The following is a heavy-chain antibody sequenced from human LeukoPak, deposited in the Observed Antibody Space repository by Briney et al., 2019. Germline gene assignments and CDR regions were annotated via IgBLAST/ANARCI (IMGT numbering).Heavy chain of an antibody. CDR2: IYYSGST. Sequence: SETLSLTCTVSGGSISNTNYYWGWIRQPPGKGLEWIGNIYYSGSTYYNPSLKSRVTISVDTSKNQFSLKLSSVTAADTAVYYCARAYGTYYDFWSGSPYAYYFDYWGQGTLVTVSS. CDR3: ARAYGTYYDFWSGSPYAYYFDY. J-gene: IGHJ4*02. D-gene: IGHD3-3*01. V-gene: IGHV4-39*07. CDR1: GGSISNTNYY.